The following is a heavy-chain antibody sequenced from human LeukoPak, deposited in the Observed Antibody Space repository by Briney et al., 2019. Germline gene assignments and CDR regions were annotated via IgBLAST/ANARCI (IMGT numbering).Heavy chain of an antibody. J-gene: IGHJ6*02. CDR1: GFTFSSSA. CDR3: AKGLSMDV. Sequence: PGGSLRLSCAASGFTFSSSAMSWVRQAPGKGLEWVSAISNNGGYTYYADSVKGRFIISGDNSKNILYLQMNSLRVEDTAVYYCAKGLSMDVWGQGTTVTVSS. D-gene: IGHD2/OR15-2a*01. CDR2: ISNNGGYT. V-gene: IGHV3-23*01.